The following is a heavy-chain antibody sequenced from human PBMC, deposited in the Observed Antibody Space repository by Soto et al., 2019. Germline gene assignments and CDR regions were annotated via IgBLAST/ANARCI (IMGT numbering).Heavy chain of an antibody. D-gene: IGHD3-10*01. CDR1: GGSISSYY. V-gene: IGHV4-59*08. J-gene: IGHJ3*02. Sequence: NPSETLSLTCTVSGGSISSYYWSWIRQPPGKGLEWIGYIYYSGSTNYNPSLKSRVTISVDTSKNQFSLKLSPVTAADTAVYYCARRYGGAFDIWGQGTMVTVSS. CDR3: ARRYGGAFDI. CDR2: IYYSGST.